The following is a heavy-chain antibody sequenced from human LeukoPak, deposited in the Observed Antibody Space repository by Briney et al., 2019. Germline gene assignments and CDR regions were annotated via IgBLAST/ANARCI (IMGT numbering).Heavy chain of an antibody. V-gene: IGHV3-21*01. CDR3: ARAVGTYYYDSSGSRLMGY. CDR1: GFTFSSYS. D-gene: IGHD3-22*01. J-gene: IGHJ4*02. Sequence: GGSMRLSCAASGFTFSSYSMNWVRQAPGKGLEWVSSISSSSSYIYYADSVKGRFTISRDNAKHSLYLQMNSLRAEDTAVYYCARAVGTYYYDSSGSRLMGYWGQGTLVTVSS. CDR2: ISSSSSYI.